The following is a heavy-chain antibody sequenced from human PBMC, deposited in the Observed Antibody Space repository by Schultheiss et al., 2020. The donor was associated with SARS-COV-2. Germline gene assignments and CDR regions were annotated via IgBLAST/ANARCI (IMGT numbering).Heavy chain of an antibody. CDR1: GFTFNNKF. V-gene: IGHV3-11*01. CDR3: AREDYGDYGVVDY. CDR2: IRISGATI. D-gene: IGHD4-17*01. Sequence: GGSLRLSCAASGFTFNNKFMRWIRQAPGKGLEWVSYIRISGATIYYADSVKGRLTISRDNAKNSLYLQMKSLRAEDTAVYYCAREDYGDYGVVDYWGQGTLVTVSS. J-gene: IGHJ4*02.